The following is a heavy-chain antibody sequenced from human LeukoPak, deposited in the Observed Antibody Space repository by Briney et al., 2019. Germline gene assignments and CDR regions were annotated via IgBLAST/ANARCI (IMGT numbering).Heavy chain of an antibody. Sequence: QAGRSLRLSCAASGFTFSGYGMHWVRQAPGKGLEWVAVISYDGHNEYYADSVKGRFTISRDNSKNTVYVQMNSLRAEDTAVYYCAKGVGYGGMDVWGQGTTVTVSS. CDR2: ISYDGHNE. CDR1: GFTFSGYG. V-gene: IGHV3-30*18. D-gene: IGHD2-8*01. J-gene: IGHJ6*02. CDR3: AKGVGYGGMDV.